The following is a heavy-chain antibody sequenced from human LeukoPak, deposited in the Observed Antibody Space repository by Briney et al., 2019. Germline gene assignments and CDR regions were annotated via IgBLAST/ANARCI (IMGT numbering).Heavy chain of an antibody. CDR1: GYTFTSYY. J-gene: IGHJ5*02. D-gene: IGHD6-19*01. Sequence: GASVKVSCKASGYTFTSYYMLWVRQAPGQGLEWMGIINPSGGSTSYAQKFQGRVTMTRDTSTSTVYMELSSLRSEDTAVYYCAREAYSSGWQSRDAFDPWGQVTLVTVSS. CDR3: AREAYSSGWQSRDAFDP. CDR2: INPSGGST. V-gene: IGHV1-46*01.